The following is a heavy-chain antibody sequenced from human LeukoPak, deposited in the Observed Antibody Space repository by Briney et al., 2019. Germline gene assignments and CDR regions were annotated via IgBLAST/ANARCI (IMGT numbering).Heavy chain of an antibody. D-gene: IGHD5-12*01. V-gene: IGHV3-30*03. CDR1: GFTFSSYG. Sequence: GGSLRLSCAASGFTFSSYGMHWVRQAPGKGLEWVAVISYDGSNKYYADSVKGRFTISRDNSKNTLYLQMNSLRAEDTAVYYCAYGYSGYDYCFDYWGQGTLVTVSS. J-gene: IGHJ4*02. CDR2: ISYDGSNK. CDR3: AYGYSGYDYCFDY.